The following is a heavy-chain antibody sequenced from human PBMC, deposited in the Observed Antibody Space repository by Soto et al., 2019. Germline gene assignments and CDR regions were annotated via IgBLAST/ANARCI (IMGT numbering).Heavy chain of an antibody. V-gene: IGHV3-66*01. J-gene: IGHJ3*02. Sequence: EVQLVESGGGLVQPGGSLRLSCTASGFIVSDTYMNWVRQAPGKGLEWVSVISNRGDTHYADSVRGRFRPSRDIADNTLHLQMNNLRVEDTAVYYCAREPRYCRGGSCSITGDAFDIWGQGTMVTASS. CDR2: ISNRGDT. CDR3: AREPRYCRGGSCSITGDAFDI. CDR1: GFIVSDTY. D-gene: IGHD2-15*01.